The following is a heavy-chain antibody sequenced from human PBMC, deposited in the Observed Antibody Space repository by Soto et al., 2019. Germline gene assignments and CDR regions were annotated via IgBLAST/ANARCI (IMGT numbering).Heavy chain of an antibody. CDR1: GYSFTSYW. CDR3: AIAYGSGSLYYYYYGMDV. Sequence: GESLKISCKGSGYSFTSYWIGWVRQMPGKGLEWMGIIYPGASDTRYSPSFQGQVTISADKSISTAYLQWSSLKASDTAMYYCAIAYGSGSLYYYYYGMDVWGQGTTVTVSS. V-gene: IGHV5-51*01. CDR2: IYPGASDT. D-gene: IGHD3-10*01. J-gene: IGHJ6*02.